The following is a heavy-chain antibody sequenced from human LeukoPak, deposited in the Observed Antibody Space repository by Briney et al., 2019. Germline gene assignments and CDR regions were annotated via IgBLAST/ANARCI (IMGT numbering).Heavy chain of an antibody. CDR3: ARGCRIQLWSSGGSPFDY. Sequence: GGSLRLSCAASGFTFSDYYMSWIRQAPGKGLEWVSYISSSGSNIYYADSVKGRFTISRDNAKNSLYLQMNSLRAEDTAVYYCARGCRIQLWSSGGSPFDYWGQGTLVTVSS. V-gene: IGHV3-11*01. D-gene: IGHD5-18*01. CDR1: GFTFSDYY. CDR2: ISSSGSNI. J-gene: IGHJ4*02.